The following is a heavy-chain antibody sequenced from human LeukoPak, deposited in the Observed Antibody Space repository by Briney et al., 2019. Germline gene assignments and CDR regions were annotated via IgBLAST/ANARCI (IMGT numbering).Heavy chain of an antibody. CDR2: IYTTGST. Sequence: PSQTLSLTCTVSGGSITSGSYYWSWIRQPAGKGLEWIGRIYTTGSTSYKPSLKSRVTISLDTSKNQFSLKLSSVTAADTAVYYCARWGFGEWSWPSYNWFDPWGQGTLVTVSS. V-gene: IGHV4-61*02. J-gene: IGHJ5*02. CDR3: ARWGFGEWSWPSYNWFDP. CDR1: GGSITSGSYY. D-gene: IGHD3-10*01.